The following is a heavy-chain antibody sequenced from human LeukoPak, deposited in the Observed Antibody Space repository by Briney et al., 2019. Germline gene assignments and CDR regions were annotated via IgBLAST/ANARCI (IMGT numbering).Heavy chain of an antibody. J-gene: IGHJ4*02. Sequence: GGSLTLSCAASGFTFSSYSMIWVRQAPGKGLEWVSSISSSSSYIYYADSVKGRFTISRDNAKNSLYLQMNSLRAEDTAVYYCARVGDGYNTHFDYWGQGTLVTVSS. CDR1: GFTFSSYS. CDR3: ARVGDGYNTHFDY. D-gene: IGHD5-24*01. CDR2: ISSSSSYI. V-gene: IGHV3-21*01.